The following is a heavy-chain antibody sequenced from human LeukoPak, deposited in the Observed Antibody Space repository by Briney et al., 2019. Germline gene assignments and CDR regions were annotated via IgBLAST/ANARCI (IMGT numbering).Heavy chain of an antibody. D-gene: IGHD5-12*01. CDR1: GGSISGSSSY. Sequence: SGTLSLTCTVSGGSISGSSSYWAWIRQPPGKGLECIGNMYYSGTTYSSPSLKSRVTISVDTSNNQFSLKLSSVTAADTAVYYCARISWSAESGYGVFDYWGQGTLVPVSS. CDR3: ARISWSAESGYGVFDY. J-gene: IGHJ4*02. CDR2: MYYSGTT. V-gene: IGHV4-39*01.